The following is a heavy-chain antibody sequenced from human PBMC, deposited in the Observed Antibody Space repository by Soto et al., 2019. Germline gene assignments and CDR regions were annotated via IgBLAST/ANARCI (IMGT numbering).Heavy chain of an antibody. CDR3: VRTSLVVAAATREDY. Sequence: QLVESGGGLVQPGGSLRLSCAASGFTFSSYWMHWVRQAPGKGLVWVSRINSDGSSTSYADSGKGRFTISRDNAKNTLYLQMNSLRAEDTAVYYCVRTSLVVAAATREDYWGQGTLVTVSS. CDR2: INSDGSST. J-gene: IGHJ4*02. V-gene: IGHV3-74*01. D-gene: IGHD2-15*01. CDR1: GFTFSSYW.